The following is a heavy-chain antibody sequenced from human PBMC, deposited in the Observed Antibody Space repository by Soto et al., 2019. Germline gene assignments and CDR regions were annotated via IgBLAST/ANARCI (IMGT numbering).Heavy chain of an antibody. CDR1: GLTVSSSY. CDR3: ARGSYCGGGCYGAAFDI. D-gene: IGHD2-21*02. CDR2: VYSGGST. J-gene: IGHJ3*02. Sequence: GGSLRLSCAASGLTVSSSYMSWVRQAPGKGLEWVSIVYSGGSTYYADSVKGRFTISRDSSKNTLYLQMNSLRAEDTAVYYCARGSYCGGGCYGAAFDIWGQGTMVTVSS. V-gene: IGHV3-53*01.